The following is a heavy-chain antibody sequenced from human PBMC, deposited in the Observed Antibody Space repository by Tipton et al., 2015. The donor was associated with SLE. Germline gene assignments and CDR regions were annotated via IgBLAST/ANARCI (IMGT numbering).Heavy chain of an antibody. J-gene: IGHJ6*03. V-gene: IGHV4-61*09. Sequence: TLSLTCTVSGGSISTTTYFWNWIRQSAGRGLEWIGNIYRSGSTYYNPSLRSRLSISLDRSKDQFSLELTSVTAADTAVYFCAREGFSYGPENYYYYYYMDVWGHGTLVTVSS. CDR1: GGSISTTTYF. CDR2: IYRSGST. D-gene: IGHD5-18*01. CDR3: AREGFSYGPENYYYYYYMDV.